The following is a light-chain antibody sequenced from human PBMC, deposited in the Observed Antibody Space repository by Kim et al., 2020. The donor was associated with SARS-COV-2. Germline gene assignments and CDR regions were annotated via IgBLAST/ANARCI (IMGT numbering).Light chain of an antibody. CDR2: DNN. Sequence: QSVLTQPPSVSAAPGQKVTISCSGSSSNIGNNYVSWYQQVPGTAPKLLIYDNNKRPSGIPDRFSGSKSDTSASLGITGLQTGDEADYYCATWDSSLSAAVFGGGTQLTVL. CDR1: SSNIGNNY. CDR3: ATWDSSLSAAV. J-gene: IGLJ2*01. V-gene: IGLV1-51*01.